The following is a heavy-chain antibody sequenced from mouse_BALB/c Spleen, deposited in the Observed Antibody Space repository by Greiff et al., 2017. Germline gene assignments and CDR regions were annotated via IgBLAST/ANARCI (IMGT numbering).Heavy chain of an antibody. CDR2: IDPANGNT. CDR3: ANLLWLRRGFAY. V-gene: IGHV14-3*02. Sequence: VQLKQSGAELVKPGASVKLSCTASGFNIKDTYMHWVKQRPEQGLEWIGRIDPANGNTKYDPKFQGKATITADTSSNTAYLQLSSLTSEDTAVYYCANLLWLRRGFAYWGQGTLVTVSA. CDR1: GFNIKDTY. D-gene: IGHD2-2*01. J-gene: IGHJ3*01.